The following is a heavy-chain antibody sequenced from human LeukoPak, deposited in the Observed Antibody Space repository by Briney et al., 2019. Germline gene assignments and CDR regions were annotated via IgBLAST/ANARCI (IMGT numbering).Heavy chain of an antibody. D-gene: IGHD5-18*01. CDR2: IYYSGST. CDR1: GGSISSYY. CDR3: AGGRGAAMGPFDY. Sequence: KPSETLSLTCTVSGGSISSYYWSWIRQPPGKGLEWIGYIYYSGSTNYNPSLKSRVTISVDTSKNQFSLKLSSVTAADTAVYYFAGGRGAAMGPFDYWGQGTLVTVSS. J-gene: IGHJ4*02. V-gene: IGHV4-59*01.